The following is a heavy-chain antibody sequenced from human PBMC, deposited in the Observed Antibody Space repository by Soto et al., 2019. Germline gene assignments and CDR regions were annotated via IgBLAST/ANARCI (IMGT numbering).Heavy chain of an antibody. J-gene: IGHJ4*02. Sequence: EVLVLESGGGLVQPGGSLRLSCVASGFTFTTYAMTWVRQAPGKGLEWVSIISGSGGSTHYADSVKGRFIISRDNSKKTLYLQMNGMRAEDTAVYYCAKTVFGRYCSSTSCVHFDYWGQGTLVTVSS. D-gene: IGHD2-2*01. CDR3: AKTVFGRYCSSTSCVHFDY. CDR1: GFTFTTYA. V-gene: IGHV3-23*01. CDR2: ISGSGGST.